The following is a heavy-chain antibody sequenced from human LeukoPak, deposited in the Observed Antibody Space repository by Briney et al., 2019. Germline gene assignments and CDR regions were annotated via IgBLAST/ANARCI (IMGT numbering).Heavy chain of an antibody. CDR2: INHSGST. V-gene: IGHV4-34*01. CDR3: AGGDPPLRWLARRAEYFQH. D-gene: IGHD6-19*01. J-gene: IGHJ1*01. CDR1: GGSFSGYY. Sequence: PSETLSLTCAVYGGSFSGYYWSWIRQPPGKGLEWIGEINHSGSTNYNPSLKSRVTISVDTSKNQFSLKLSSVTAADTAVHYCAGGDPPLRWLARRAEYFQHWGQGTLVTVSS.